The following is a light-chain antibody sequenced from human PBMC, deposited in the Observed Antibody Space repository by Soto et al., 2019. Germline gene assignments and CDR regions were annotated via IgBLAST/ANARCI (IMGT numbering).Light chain of an antibody. Sequence: EIKMTQSPSTLSASVVDIVTITCRASQSISSWLAWYQQKPGKAPKLLIYDASSLESGVPSRFSGSGSGTEFTLTISSLQPGDFATYYCQHYNSYPWTFGQGTKVDIK. CDR3: QHYNSYPWT. V-gene: IGKV1-5*01. J-gene: IGKJ1*01. CDR2: DAS. CDR1: QSISSW.